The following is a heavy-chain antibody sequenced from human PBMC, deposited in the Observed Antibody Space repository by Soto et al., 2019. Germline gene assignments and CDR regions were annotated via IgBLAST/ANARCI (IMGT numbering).Heavy chain of an antibody. CDR2: LYNAERT. Sequence: SETLSLTCTVSGGSVSSHYWSWIRQPAGKGLEWLGRLYNAERTSYNPSLKGRVTMSMDTSNNQFSLKLTSVTAADTAVYFCAREPLAHSYFDFWGQGTLVTVSS. J-gene: IGHJ4*02. CDR3: AREPLAHSYFDF. CDR1: GGSVSSHY. V-gene: IGHV4-4*07.